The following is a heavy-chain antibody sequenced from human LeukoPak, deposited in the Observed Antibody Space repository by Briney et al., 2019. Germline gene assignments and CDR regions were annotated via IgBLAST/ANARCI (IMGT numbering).Heavy chain of an antibody. CDR3: ARDRTYNYYDSSGYFDY. Sequence: GGSLRLSCAASGFTVSSNYTSWVRQAPGKGLEWVSVIYSGGSTYYADSVKGRFTISRDNSKNTLYLQMNSLRAEDTAVYYCARDRTYNYYDSSGYFDYWGQGTLVTVSS. D-gene: IGHD3-22*01. V-gene: IGHV3-66*01. CDR2: IYSGGST. J-gene: IGHJ4*02. CDR1: GFTVSSNY.